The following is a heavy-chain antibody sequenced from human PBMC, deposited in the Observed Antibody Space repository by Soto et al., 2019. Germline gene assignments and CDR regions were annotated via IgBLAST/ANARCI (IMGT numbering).Heavy chain of an antibody. CDR3: AREGCSGGSCYAGSYYYYYGMDV. CDR1: GDTFSSYA. D-gene: IGHD2-15*01. CDR2: IIPIFGTA. J-gene: IGHJ6*02. V-gene: IGHV1-69*01. Sequence: QVQLVQSGAEVKKPGSSVKVSCKASGDTFSSYAISWVRQAPGQGLEWMGGIIPIFGTANYAQKFQGRVTITADESTSTAYMELSSLRSEDTAVDYCAREGCSGGSCYAGSYYYYYGMDVWGQGTTVTVSS.